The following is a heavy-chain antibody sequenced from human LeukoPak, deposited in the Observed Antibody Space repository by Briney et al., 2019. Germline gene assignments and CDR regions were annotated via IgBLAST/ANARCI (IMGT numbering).Heavy chain of an antibody. CDR1: GLTFSSFS. D-gene: IGHD6-19*01. V-gene: IGHV3-21*01. J-gene: IGHJ4*02. CDR2: ISSSSSYI. CDR3: ARDQVGGWYPAPRFDY. Sequence: GGTVRLSCAASGLTFSSFSTIWVRQSPGKGLEWVSSISSSSSYIYYADSVKGRFTISRDNAKNSLYLQMNSLRAEDTAVYYCARDQVGGWYPAPRFDYWGQGTLVTVSS.